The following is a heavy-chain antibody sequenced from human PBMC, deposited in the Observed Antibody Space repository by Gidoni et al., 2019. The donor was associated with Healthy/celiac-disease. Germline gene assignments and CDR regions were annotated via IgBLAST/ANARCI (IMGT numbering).Heavy chain of an antibody. CDR2: ISYDGSNK. CDR3: AKSRSMVRALQYGMDV. V-gene: IGHV3-30*18. D-gene: IGHD3-10*01. CDR1: GFTFSSYG. J-gene: IGHJ6*02. Sequence: QVQLVESGGGVVQPGRSLRLSCAASGFTFSSYGMHWVRQAPGKGLEWLAFISYDGSNKNYADSVKGRFTISRDNSKNTLYLQMNSLRAEDTAVYYCAKSRSMVRALQYGMDVWGQGTTVTVSS.